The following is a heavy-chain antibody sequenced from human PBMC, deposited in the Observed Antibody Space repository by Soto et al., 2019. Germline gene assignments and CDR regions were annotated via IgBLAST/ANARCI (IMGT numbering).Heavy chain of an antibody. J-gene: IGHJ4*02. CDR2: IDPSDSYT. D-gene: IGHD6-19*01. V-gene: IGHV5-10-1*01. CDR1: GYSFTSYW. Sequence: GESRKISCKGSGYSFTSYWVSWVRQMPGKGLEWMGRIDPSDSYTNYSPSFQGHVTISADKSVSTAYLQWSSLKASDTAMYYCARLSSGCLDYWGQGTLVTVSS. CDR3: ARLSSGCLDY.